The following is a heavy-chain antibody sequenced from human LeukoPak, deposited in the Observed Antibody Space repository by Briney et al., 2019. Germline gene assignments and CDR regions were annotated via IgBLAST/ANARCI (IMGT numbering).Heavy chain of an antibody. V-gene: IGHV3-48*01. J-gene: IGHJ6*03. CDR2: ISSSISTI. CDR3: AGETSGYDPWDYYYYYMDV. CDR1: GFTFSSYS. Sequence: GGSLRLSCAASGFTFSSYSMNWVRQAPGKGLEWVSYISSSISTIYYADSVKGRFTISRDNAKNTLYLQMNSLRAEDTAVYYCAGETSGYDPWDYYYYYMDVWGKGTTVTVSS. D-gene: IGHD5-12*01.